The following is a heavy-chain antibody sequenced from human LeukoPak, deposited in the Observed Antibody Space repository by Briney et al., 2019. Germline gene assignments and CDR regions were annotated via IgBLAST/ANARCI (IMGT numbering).Heavy chain of an antibody. CDR1: GFSFSTYV. V-gene: IGHV3-23*01. J-gene: IGHJ6*03. D-gene: IGHD6-19*01. CDR2: ISGSGGST. Sequence: PGGSLRLSCAASGFSFSTYVMHWVRQAPGKGLEWVSAISGSGGSTYYADSVKGRFTISRDNSKNTLYLQMNSLRAEDTAVYYCAKDREEGGWYFWETQNYYYYYMDVWGKGTTVTVSS. CDR3: AKDREEGGWYFWETQNYYYYYMDV.